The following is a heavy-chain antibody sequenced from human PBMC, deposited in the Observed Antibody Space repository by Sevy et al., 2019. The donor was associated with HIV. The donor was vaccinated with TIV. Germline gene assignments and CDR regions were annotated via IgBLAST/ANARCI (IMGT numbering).Heavy chain of an antibody. D-gene: IGHD3-10*01. CDR1: RFTFSSDS. J-gene: IGHJ6*02. V-gene: IGHV3-21*01. CDR2: ISSSSSYI. CDR3: ARDRDGSGSSGGYGMDV. Sequence: GGSLRLSCVASRFTFSSDSMNWVRQPPGKGLEWVSSISSSSSYIYYADSVKGRFSISRDNAKKSLYLQMNSLRVEDTAVYYCARDRDGSGSSGGYGMDVWGQGTTVTVSS.